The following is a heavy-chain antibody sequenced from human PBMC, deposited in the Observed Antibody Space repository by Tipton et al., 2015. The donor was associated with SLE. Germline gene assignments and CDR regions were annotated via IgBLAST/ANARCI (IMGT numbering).Heavy chain of an antibody. V-gene: IGHV3-64*01. Sequence: SLRLSCAASGFTLSSYAMHWVRQAPGKGLEYVSAVSSNGRMTYYANSVKGRFTISRDNSKNTLYLQMDSLRPEDMAVYYCARSRWERAIVVPLDIWGQGTMVTFSS. CDR1: GFTLSSYA. CDR2: VSSNGRMT. CDR3: ARSRWERAIVVPLDI. D-gene: IGHD1-26*01. J-gene: IGHJ3*02.